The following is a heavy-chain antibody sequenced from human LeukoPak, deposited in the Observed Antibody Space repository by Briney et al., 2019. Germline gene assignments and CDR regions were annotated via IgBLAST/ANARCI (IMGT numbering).Heavy chain of an antibody. D-gene: IGHD2-2*01. Sequence: PSGTLSLNCAVSGVSISPTNLCCWVRQPPGKGLEWIGEIQFNGNTHYNPSLESRVTISVDASENRFSLRLTSVTAADTAMYYRARHMTPSGTRGFDYWGQGILVTVSS. J-gene: IGHJ4*02. CDR3: ARHMTPSGTRGFDY. CDR2: IQFNGNT. V-gene: IGHV4-4*02. CDR1: GVSISPTNL.